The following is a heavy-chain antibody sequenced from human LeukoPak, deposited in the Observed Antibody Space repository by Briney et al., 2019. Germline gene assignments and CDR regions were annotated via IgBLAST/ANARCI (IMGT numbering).Heavy chain of an antibody. CDR3: AKVPRDSDCY. Sequence: GGSLRLSCAVSGGTFSAYWMAWARQSPGKGLEWVAEINEDGSVKYYVDSMKGRFTISRDNAKNSLYLQMNSLGAEDTAVYYCAKVPRDSDCYWGQGTLVTVSS. CDR1: GGTFSAYW. CDR2: INEDGSVK. D-gene: IGHD2-21*02. V-gene: IGHV3-7*01. J-gene: IGHJ4*02.